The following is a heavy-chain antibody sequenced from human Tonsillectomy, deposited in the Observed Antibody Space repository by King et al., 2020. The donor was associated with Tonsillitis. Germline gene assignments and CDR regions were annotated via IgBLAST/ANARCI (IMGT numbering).Heavy chain of an antibody. CDR2: IWYDGNNK. V-gene: IGHV3-33*01. CDR1: GFSFRDYG. J-gene: IGHJ4*02. D-gene: IGHD3-9*01. CDR3: ARDLGRHYNILTGYFNSPPGF. Sequence: VQLVESGGGVVQPGRSLRLSCAASGFSFRDYGLHWVRQAPGKGLEWVAVIWYDGNNKYYADSVKGRFTISRDNSKNTLYLQMNNLRAEDTAMYYCARDLGRHYNILTGYFNSPPGFWGQGTLVTVSS.